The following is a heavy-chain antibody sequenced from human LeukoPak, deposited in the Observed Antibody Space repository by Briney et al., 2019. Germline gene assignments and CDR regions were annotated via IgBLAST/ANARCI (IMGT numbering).Heavy chain of an antibody. Sequence: SETLSLTCTVSGGSISSSSYYWGWIRQPPGKGLEGIGSIYYSGSTYYNPSLKSRVTISVDTSKNQFSLKLSSVTAADTAVYYCARGRRDGYNYAFDYWGQGTLVTVSS. CDR3: ARGRRDGYNYAFDY. J-gene: IGHJ4*02. D-gene: IGHD5-24*01. CDR2: IYYSGST. V-gene: IGHV4-39*07. CDR1: GGSISSSSYY.